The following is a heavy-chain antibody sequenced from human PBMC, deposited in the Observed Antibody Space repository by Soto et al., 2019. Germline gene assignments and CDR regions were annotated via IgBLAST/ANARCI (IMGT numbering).Heavy chain of an antibody. CDR2: ISGSGGTT. V-gene: IGHV3-23*01. J-gene: IGHJ4*02. D-gene: IGHD6-25*01. Sequence: EVQLLESGGGLVQPGRSLRLSCAASGFTFSNYAMSWVRQAPGQGLDWVSAISGSGGTTYYADSVKGRFTISRDNSKNTLFLQMNSLRAEDAAVYYCAKFLVETGSNSGWTWSLHYWGQGTLVTVSS. CDR1: GFTFSNYA. CDR3: AKFLVETGSNSGWTWSLHY.